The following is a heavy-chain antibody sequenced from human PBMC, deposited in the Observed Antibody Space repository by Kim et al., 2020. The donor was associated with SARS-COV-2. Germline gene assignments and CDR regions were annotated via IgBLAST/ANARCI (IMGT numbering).Heavy chain of an antibody. CDR2: IRSKAYGGTT. CDR1: GFTFGDYA. D-gene: IGHD3-9*01. Sequence: GGSLRLSCTASGFTFGDYAMSWVRQAPGKGLEWVGFIRSKAYGGTTEYAASVKGRFTISRDDSKSIAYLQMNSLKTEDTAVYYCTRDYERYDILTGHNYYYYGMYVCGQATTVTLSS. CDR3: TRDYERYDILTGHNYYYYGMYV. V-gene: IGHV3-49*04. J-gene: IGHJ6*02.